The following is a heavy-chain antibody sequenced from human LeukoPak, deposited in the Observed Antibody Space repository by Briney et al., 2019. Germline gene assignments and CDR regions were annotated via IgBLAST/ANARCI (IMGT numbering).Heavy chain of an antibody. D-gene: IGHD2-2*01. J-gene: IGHJ4*02. CDR2: IRYDGSNK. Sequence: GRSLRLSCAASGFTFSSYGMHWVRQAPGKGLEWVAFIRYDGSNKYYADSVKGRFTISRDNSKNTLYLQMNSLRAEDTAVYYCATVNRMHESSTSCPFDYWGQGTLVTVSS. V-gene: IGHV3-30*02. CDR1: GFTFSSYG. CDR3: ATVNRMHESSTSCPFDY.